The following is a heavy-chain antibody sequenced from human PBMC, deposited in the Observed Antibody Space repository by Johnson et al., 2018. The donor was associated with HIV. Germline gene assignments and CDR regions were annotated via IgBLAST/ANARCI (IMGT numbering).Heavy chain of an antibody. Sequence: QVQLVESGGGVVQPGRSLRLSCAASGFTFSTYTLHWVRLAPGKGLEWVAVISYDGSNKYYADSVKGRFAISRDNSKNTLYLQMNSLRAEDTALYYCARDTKLPRYNWNDGAFDIWGQGTMVTVSS. CDR2: ISYDGSNK. CDR3: ARDTKLPRYNWNDGAFDI. J-gene: IGHJ3*02. CDR1: GFTFSTYT. V-gene: IGHV3-30*09. D-gene: IGHD1-1*01.